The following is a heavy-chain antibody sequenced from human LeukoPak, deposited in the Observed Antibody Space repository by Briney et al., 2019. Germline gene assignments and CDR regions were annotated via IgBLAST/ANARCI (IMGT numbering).Heavy chain of an antibody. CDR1: GFTFSSYA. CDR2: ISGSGGAGT. Sequence: GGSLRLSCAGSGFTFSSYAMSWVRQAPGKGLEWVSTISGSGGAGTYYADSVKGRFTVSRDNSRNTLYLPMNSLRAEDTAVYYCATAPAAADSHWGQGTLVAVSS. J-gene: IGHJ4*02. V-gene: IGHV3-23*01. D-gene: IGHD6-13*01. CDR3: ATAPAAADSH.